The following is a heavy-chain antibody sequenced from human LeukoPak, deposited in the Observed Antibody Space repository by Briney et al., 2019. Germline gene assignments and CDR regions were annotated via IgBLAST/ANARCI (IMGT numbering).Heavy chain of an antibody. J-gene: IGHJ4*02. CDR3: ARHIPEYYYDSSGYYGHYFDY. CDR2: IYYSGST. D-gene: IGHD3-22*01. V-gene: IGHV4-39*01. CDR1: GGSISSSSYY. Sequence: PSETLSLTCTVPGGSISSSSYYWGWIRQPPGKGLEWIGSIYYSGSTYYNPSLKSRVTISVDTSKNQFSLKLSSVTAADTAVYYCARHIPEYYYDSSGYYGHYFDYWGQGTLVTVSS.